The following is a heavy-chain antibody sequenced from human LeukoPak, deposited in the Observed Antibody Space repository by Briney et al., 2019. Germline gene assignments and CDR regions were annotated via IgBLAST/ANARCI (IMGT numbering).Heavy chain of an antibody. V-gene: IGHV3-21*01. CDR3: AKDRGELLFDY. CDR2: ISGSSSYI. Sequence: PGGSLRLSCAASGFTFSTYSMNWVRQAPGKGLEWVSSISGSSSYIYYADSVKGRFTISRDNAKNSLYLQMNSLRAEDTAVYYCAKDRGELLFDYWGQGTLVTVSS. J-gene: IGHJ4*02. D-gene: IGHD1-26*01. CDR1: GFTFSTYS.